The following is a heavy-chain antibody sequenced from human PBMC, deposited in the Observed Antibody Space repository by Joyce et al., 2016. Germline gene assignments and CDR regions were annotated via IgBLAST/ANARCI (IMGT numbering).Heavy chain of an antibody. CDR3: ARHVGPTPYGSGEYYYHYGMDV. Sequence: QLQLQESGPGLVKPSETLSLTCTVSDDSIRRCTFYWGWIRQPPGKGQEWIGTTYYGANTYYGPSRNSRVAISVNTPKRQCSLKGISVTAAETAVYYCARHVGPTPYGSGEYYYHYGMDVWGRGITVSVSS. CDR1: DDSIRRCTFY. CDR2: TYYGANT. J-gene: IGHJ6*02. V-gene: IGHV4-39*01. D-gene: IGHD3-10*01.